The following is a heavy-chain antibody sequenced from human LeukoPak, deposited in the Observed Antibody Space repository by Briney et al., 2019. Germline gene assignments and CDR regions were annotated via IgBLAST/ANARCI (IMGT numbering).Heavy chain of an antibody. J-gene: IGHJ3*02. CDR3: ARLLNNDNSGDPDTFDM. Sequence: PSETLSLTCSVSGGSISRHYWSWIRQPPGKGLEWIGYISYSGSTKYNPSFQSRVTISLDTSNTHFSLKLTSVTAADKAVYYCARLLNNDNSGDPDTFDMWGTGTMVTVSS. CDR1: GGSISRHY. D-gene: IGHD3-22*01. V-gene: IGHV4-59*08. CDR2: ISYSGST.